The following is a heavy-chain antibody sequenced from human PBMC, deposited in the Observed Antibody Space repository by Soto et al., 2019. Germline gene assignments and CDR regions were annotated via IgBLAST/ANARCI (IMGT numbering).Heavy chain of an antibody. CDR1: GISFTTYA. CDR2: VAGNVSNR. Sequence: GGSLRLSCAASGISFTTYAMTWVRQAPGKGLEWVSTVAGNVSNRHYADFVKGRFTISRDNSKNTLSLQMNSLRAEDTAVYYCAGDYLRLNSLNGNYYSYGMDVWGQGTAVTAP. D-gene: IGHD4-17*01. V-gene: IGHV3-23*01. J-gene: IGHJ6*02. CDR3: AGDYLRLNSLNGNYYSYGMDV.